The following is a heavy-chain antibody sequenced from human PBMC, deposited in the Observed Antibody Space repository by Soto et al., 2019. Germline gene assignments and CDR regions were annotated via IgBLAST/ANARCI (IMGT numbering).Heavy chain of an antibody. CDR1: GDSVSSSNFY. CDR3: ARHPTFSGWEYYFDY. CDR2: VYYSGST. J-gene: IGHJ4*02. V-gene: IGHV4-39*01. D-gene: IGHD6-19*01. Sequence: QLQLQESGPGLVKPSETLSLTCSVSGDSVSSSNFYWGWIRQPPGKGLVWIGSVYYSGSTYYNPSLKSRVTMSVDTSKNQFSLKLSSVTAADAAVYYCARHPTFSGWEYYFDYWGQGTLVTVSS.